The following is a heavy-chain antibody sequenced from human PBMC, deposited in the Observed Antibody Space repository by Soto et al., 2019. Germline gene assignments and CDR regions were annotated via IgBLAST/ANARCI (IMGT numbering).Heavy chain of an antibody. CDR3: ARPVDGSSWPDY. J-gene: IGHJ4*02. V-gene: IGHV3-33*01. D-gene: IGHD6-13*01. Sequence: LRLSCAASGFTFSSYGMHWVRQAPGKGLEWVAVIWYDGSNKYYADSVKGRFTISRDNSKNTLYLQMNSLRAEDTAVYYCARPVDGSSWPDYWGQGTLVTVSS. CDR2: IWYDGSNK. CDR1: GFTFSSYG.